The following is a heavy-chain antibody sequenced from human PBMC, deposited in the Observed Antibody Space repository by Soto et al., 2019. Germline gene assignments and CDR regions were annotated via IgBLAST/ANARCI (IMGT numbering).Heavy chain of an antibody. V-gene: IGHV3-33*01. CDR1: GFTFSSYG. J-gene: IGHJ6*02. D-gene: IGHD2-15*01. CDR3: ARDNWGGYCSGGSCDSVDYYYGMDV. Sequence: QVQLVESGGGVVQPGRSLRLSCAASGFTFSSYGMHWVRQAPGKGLEWVAVIWYDGSNKYYADSVKGRFTISRDNSKNTLDLQMNSLRAEDTAVYYCARDNWGGYCSGGSCDSVDYYYGMDVWGQGTTVTVSS. CDR2: IWYDGSNK.